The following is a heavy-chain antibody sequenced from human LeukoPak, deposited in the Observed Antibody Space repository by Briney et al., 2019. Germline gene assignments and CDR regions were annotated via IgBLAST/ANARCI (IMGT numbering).Heavy chain of an antibody. CDR2: IYPGDSDI. D-gene: IGHD2-2*01. J-gene: IGHJ4*02. V-gene: IGHV5-51*01. CDR3: ARCRTAANGYYYFDF. CDR1: GYSITNYW. Sequence: GESLQISCKGAGYSITNYWIGWVRQMPGKGLEWMGIIYPGDSDITYSPSFQGLVTISADKSISTAYLQWSSLKASDTAIYFCARCRTAANGYYYFDFWGQGTQVTVSS.